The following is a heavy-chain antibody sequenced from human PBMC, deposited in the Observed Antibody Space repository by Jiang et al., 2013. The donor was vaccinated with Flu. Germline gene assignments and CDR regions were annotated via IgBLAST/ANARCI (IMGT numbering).Heavy chain of an antibody. CDR3: ARGEYGSGSYTYYYGMDV. CDR1: GFTFSSYA. J-gene: IGHJ6*04. D-gene: IGHD3-10*01. CDR2: ISYDGSNK. V-gene: IGHV3-30*01. Sequence: SGGGVVQPGRSLRLSCAASGFTFSSYAMHWVRQAPGKGLEWVAVISYDGSNKYYADSVKGRFTISRDNSKNTLYLQMNSLRAEDTAVYYCARGEYGSGSYTYYYGMDVWGKGTTVTVSS.